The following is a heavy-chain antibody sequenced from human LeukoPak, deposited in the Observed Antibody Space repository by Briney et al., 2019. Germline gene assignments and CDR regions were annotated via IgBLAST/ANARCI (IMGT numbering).Heavy chain of an antibody. D-gene: IGHD2-2*01. CDR2: IYYSGNT. V-gene: IGHV4-39*01. Sequence: PSETLSLTCTVSGGSISSSNYYWGWIRQPPGKGLEWIASIYYSGNTYYNPSLKSRLTISVDTSKNQFSLKLSSVTAADTAVYYCASSFSHCSSTSCYSPNDYWGQGTLVTVSS. CDR1: GGSISSSNYY. J-gene: IGHJ4*02. CDR3: ASSFSHCSSTSCYSPNDY.